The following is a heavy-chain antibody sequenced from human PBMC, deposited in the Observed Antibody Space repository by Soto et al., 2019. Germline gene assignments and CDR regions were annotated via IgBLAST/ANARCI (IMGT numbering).Heavy chain of an antibody. CDR2: ISYSGST. V-gene: IGHV4-30-4*01. CDR3: ATMGTPATGLYFFAY. CDR1: GGSISSGNYY. D-gene: IGHD2-15*01. Sequence: QVQLQESGPGLVKPSQTLSLTCTVSGGSISSGNYYWSWIRQPPGKGLEWIGFISYSGSTYYSTPLKSRVTISVDTSKSQFSLNLSFVTAADTAVYYCATMGTPATGLYFFAYWGQGSLVTVSS. J-gene: IGHJ4*02.